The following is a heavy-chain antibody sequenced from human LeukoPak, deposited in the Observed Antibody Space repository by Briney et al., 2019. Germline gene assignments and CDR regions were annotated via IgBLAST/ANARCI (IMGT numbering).Heavy chain of an antibody. CDR2: ISHDGNNK. V-gene: IGHV3-30*18. J-gene: IGHJ4*02. D-gene: IGHD1-20*01. Sequence: GGSLRLPCAASGFTFSNYGMHWVRQAPGKGLEWMAVISHDGNNKNYADSVKGRFTISRDNSKNTLFLQMNSLRAEDTAVYYCAKGEGITGTATPDYWGQGTLLTVSS. CDR1: GFTFSNYG. CDR3: AKGEGITGTATPDY.